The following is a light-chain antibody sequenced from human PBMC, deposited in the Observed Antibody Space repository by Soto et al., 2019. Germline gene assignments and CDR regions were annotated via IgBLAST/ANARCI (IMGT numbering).Light chain of an antibody. Sequence: DIQMTQSPSSLSASVGDRVTITCRSSQSISSYLNWYQQKPGKAPKLLIYAASSLLSGVPSRFSGSGSGTDFTLTISSLQPEDFATYYCQQSYRTPTFGQGTKLEIK. V-gene: IGKV1-39*01. CDR3: QQSYRTPT. CDR1: QSISSY. J-gene: IGKJ2*01. CDR2: AAS.